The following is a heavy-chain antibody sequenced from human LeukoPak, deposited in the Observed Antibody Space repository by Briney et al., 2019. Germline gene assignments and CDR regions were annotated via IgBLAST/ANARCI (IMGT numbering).Heavy chain of an antibody. CDR1: GGTFSSYA. CDR2: IIPILGIA. V-gene: IGHV1-69*04. J-gene: IGHJ4*02. Sequence: SVKVSCKASGGTFSSYAISWVRQAPGQGLEWMGRIIPILGIANYAQKFQGRVTITADKSTSTAYMELSSLRSEDTAVYYCARDLVWGWLQFSYFDYWGQGTLVTVSS. D-gene: IGHD5-24*01. CDR3: ARDLVWGWLQFSYFDY.